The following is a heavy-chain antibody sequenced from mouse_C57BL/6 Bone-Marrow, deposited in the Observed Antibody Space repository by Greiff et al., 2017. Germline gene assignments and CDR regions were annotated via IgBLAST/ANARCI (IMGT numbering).Heavy chain of an antibody. CDR1: GFSLSTFGMG. Sequence: QVTLKESGPGILQPSQTLSLTCSFSGFSLSTFGMGVGWIRQPSGKGLEWLAHIWWDDDKYYNPALKSRLTISKDTSKNQVFLQIANVDTADTATYYCARIAYYYGSSFYAMDYWGQGTSVTVSS. CDR2: IWWDDDK. V-gene: IGHV8-8*01. J-gene: IGHJ4*01. D-gene: IGHD1-1*01. CDR3: ARIAYYYGSSFYAMDY.